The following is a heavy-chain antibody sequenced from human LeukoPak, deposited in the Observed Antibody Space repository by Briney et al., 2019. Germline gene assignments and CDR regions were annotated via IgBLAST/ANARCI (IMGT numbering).Heavy chain of an antibody. V-gene: IGHV3-33*01. CDR1: GFTFSSYG. CDR3: AREGTAAAGKRRSSQFDY. J-gene: IGHJ4*02. Sequence: GGSLRLSCAASGFTFSSYGMHWVRQAPGKGLEWVAVIWYDGSNKYYADSVKGRFTISRDNSKNTLYLQMSSLRAEDTAVYYCAREGTAAAGKRRSSQFDYWGQGTLVTVSS. D-gene: IGHD6-13*01. CDR2: IWYDGSNK.